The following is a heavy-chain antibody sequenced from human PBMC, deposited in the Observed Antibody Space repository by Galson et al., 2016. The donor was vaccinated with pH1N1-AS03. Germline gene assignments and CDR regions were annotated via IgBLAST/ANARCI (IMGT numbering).Heavy chain of an antibody. CDR3: VGHNGDRDRYYFDTSGHLDS. V-gene: IGHV3-23*01. CDR1: GFTFINFA. Sequence: SLRLSCAASGFTFINFAMSWVRQAPGKGLQWVSSISFNGDRTYYADSVKGRFTISRDNSKDTVFLQMNSLRADGTAVYYCVGHNGDRDRYYFDTSGHLDSLGQGALVTVSS. D-gene: IGHD3-22*01. J-gene: IGHJ4*02. CDR2: ISFNGDRT.